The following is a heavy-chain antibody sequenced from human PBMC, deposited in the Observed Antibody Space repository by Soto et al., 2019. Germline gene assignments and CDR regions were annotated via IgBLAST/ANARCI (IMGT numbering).Heavy chain of an antibody. D-gene: IGHD3-3*01. V-gene: IGHV1-8*01. CDR2: MNPNSGNT. CDR1: GYTFTGYD. CDR3: ARGGYYDFWSGPYAFDI. Sequence: ASVKVSCKASGYTFTGYDINWVRQATGQGLEWMGWMNPNSGNTGYAQKFQGRVTMTRNTSISTAYMELSSLRSEDTAVYYCARGGYYDFWSGPYAFDIWGQETMVTVSS. J-gene: IGHJ3*02.